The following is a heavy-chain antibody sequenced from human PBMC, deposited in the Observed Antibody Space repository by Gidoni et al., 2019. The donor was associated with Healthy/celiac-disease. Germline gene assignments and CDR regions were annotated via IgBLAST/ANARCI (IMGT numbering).Heavy chain of an antibody. CDR2: ISGSGGST. J-gene: IGHJ4*02. D-gene: IGHD6-19*01. CDR3: AKDSSGWPYYFDY. CDR1: GFTFSSYA. Sequence: EVQLLESGGGLVQPGGSVSLSCADSGFTFSSYAMSWVRQAPGQGLVWVSAISGSGGSTYYADSVKGRFTISRDNSKNTLYLQMNSLRAEDTAVYYCAKDSSGWPYYFDYWGQGTLVTVSS. V-gene: IGHV3-23*01.